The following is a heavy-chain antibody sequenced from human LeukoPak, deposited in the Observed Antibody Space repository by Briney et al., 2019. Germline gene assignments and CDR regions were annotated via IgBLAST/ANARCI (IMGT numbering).Heavy chain of an antibody. D-gene: IGHD6-19*01. CDR2: ISHDASNK. V-gene: IGHV3-30*18. J-gene: IGHJ4*02. CDR3: AKDTHSSGWYAPFDY. Sequence: PGGSLRISCAASGLTFSSYAMHWVRQAPGKGLEWLAVISHDASNKYYADSVKGRFTISRDNSQNTLYLQMNSLRADDTAVYYCAKDTHSSGWYAPFDYWGQGSLVTVSS. CDR1: GLTFSSYA.